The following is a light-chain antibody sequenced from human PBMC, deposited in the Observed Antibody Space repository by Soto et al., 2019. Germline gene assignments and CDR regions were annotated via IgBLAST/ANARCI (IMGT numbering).Light chain of an antibody. CDR3: QQYQSLPFT. CDR2: DAS. Sequence: DIQMTQSPSSLSASVGDRVTITCQASQDISDYLNWYHQKPGKAPKFLIYDASDLETGVPSRFSGSGSGTDFTFTISSLQPEDIGTYYCQQYQSLPFTFGPGTTVDIK. V-gene: IGKV1-33*01. J-gene: IGKJ3*01. CDR1: QDISDY.